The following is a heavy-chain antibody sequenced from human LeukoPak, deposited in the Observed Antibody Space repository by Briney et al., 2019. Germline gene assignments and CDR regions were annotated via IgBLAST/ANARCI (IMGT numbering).Heavy chain of an antibody. CDR2: ISSSGNTK. D-gene: IGHD3-16*01. V-gene: IGHV3-48*03. Sequence: GGSLRLSCAASGLTFSGHEMNWVRQAPGKGLEWVSSISSSGNTKYYADSVKGRFTVSRDNSISTLYLQMDSLRTDDTAVYYCSKGDWGDDWGQGALVTVSS. CDR3: SKGDWGDD. J-gene: IGHJ4*02. CDR1: GLTFSGHE.